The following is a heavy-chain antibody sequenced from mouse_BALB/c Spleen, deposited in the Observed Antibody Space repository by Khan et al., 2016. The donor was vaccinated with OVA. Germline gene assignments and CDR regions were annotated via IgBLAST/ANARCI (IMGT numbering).Heavy chain of an antibody. CDR1: GYTFSSYW. V-gene: IGHV1S81*02. J-gene: IGHJ3*01. Sequence: QVQLQQPGAELVKPGASVQLSCKASGYTFSSYWMLWVKQRPGQGLQWIGEINPSNGRTNYNEKFKNKATLTVDTSSSTAYMQLSSLTSEDSAVYYGARSTMITTEFIYWGQGTLVTVSA. D-gene: IGHD2-4*01. CDR2: INPSNGRT. CDR3: ARSTMITTEFIY.